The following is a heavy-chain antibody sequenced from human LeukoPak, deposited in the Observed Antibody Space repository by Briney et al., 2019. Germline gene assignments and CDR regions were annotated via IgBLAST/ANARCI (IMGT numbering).Heavy chain of an antibody. Sequence: GESLKISCKGSGYSFTSYWIGWVLQMTGKGLEWMVIIYPGDSDTRYSPSFQGQVTISADKSISTAYLQWSSLKASDTAMYYCAARGYSYGRTSFDYWGQGTLVTVSS. J-gene: IGHJ4*02. CDR3: AARGYSYGRTSFDY. V-gene: IGHV5-51*01. CDR1: GYSFTSYW. D-gene: IGHD5-18*01. CDR2: IYPGDSDT.